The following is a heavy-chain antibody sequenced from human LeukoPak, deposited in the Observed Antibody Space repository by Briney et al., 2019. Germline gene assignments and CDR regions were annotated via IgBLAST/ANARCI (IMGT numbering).Heavy chain of an antibody. V-gene: IGHV3-48*04. CDR1: GFTFSSYS. CDR3: AELGITMIGGV. J-gene: IGHJ6*04. Sequence: GGSLRLSCAASGFTFSSYSMNWVRQAPGKGLEWVSYISSSSTIYYADSVRGRFTISRDNAKNSLYLQMNSLRAEDTAVYYCAELGITMIGGVWGKGTTVTISS. D-gene: IGHD3-10*02. CDR2: ISSSSTI.